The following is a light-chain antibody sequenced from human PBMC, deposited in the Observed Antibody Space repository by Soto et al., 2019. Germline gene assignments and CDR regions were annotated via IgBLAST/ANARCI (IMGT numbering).Light chain of an antibody. CDR1: QSATNSF. CDR3: QQYVSSPWA. Sequence: EIVLAQSPGTLSLSPGERATPSCRASQSATNSFLAWYQQKPGQAPRLLIYGASRRATGIPDRFTGSGSGTNFTLTISRLEPEDFAVYYCQQYVSSPWAFGQGANVEI. J-gene: IGKJ1*01. V-gene: IGKV3-20*01. CDR2: GAS.